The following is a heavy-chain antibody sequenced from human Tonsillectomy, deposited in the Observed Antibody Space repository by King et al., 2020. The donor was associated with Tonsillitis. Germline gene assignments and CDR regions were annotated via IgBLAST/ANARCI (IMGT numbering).Heavy chain of an antibody. CDR3: ARHVSGGTYPLDH. CDR2: IYYSGST. D-gene: IGHD1-26*01. V-gene: IGHV4-59*08. CDR1: GDSISTYY. J-gene: IGHJ4*02. Sequence: QLQESGPGLVKPSETLSLTCTVSGDSISTYYWSWLRQPPGKGLEWIGYIYYSGSTNYNPSLKSRVTISIDTSKNQLSLKLSSVTAADTAVYYCARHVSGGTYPLDHWGQGTLVTVSS.